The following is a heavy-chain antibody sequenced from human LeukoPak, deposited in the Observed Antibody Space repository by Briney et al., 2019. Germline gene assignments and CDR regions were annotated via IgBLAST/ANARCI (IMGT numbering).Heavy chain of an antibody. D-gene: IGHD1-26*01. J-gene: IGHJ6*03. CDR1: SGSFSGYY. Sequence: SETLTLTCAVYSGSFSGYYWSWIRQPPGKGLEWIGEINHSGSTNYNPSLKSRVTISVDTSKNQFSLKLSPVTAADTAVYYCARGRAGATPYYYYYMDVWGKGTTVTVSS. V-gene: IGHV4-34*01. CDR2: INHSGST. CDR3: ARGRAGATPYYYYYMDV.